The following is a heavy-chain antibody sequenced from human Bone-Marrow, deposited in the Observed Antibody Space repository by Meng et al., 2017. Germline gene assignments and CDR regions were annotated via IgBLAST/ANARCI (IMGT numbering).Heavy chain of an antibody. Sequence: SQTLSLTCTVSGGSISSNYWSWIRQPPGKGLEWIGYIYYSGSTNYNPSLKSRVTISVDTSKNQFSLTLSAVTAADTAVYYFASVSFWGCYRPRAFDIWGQGTMVTVSS. J-gene: IGHJ3*02. D-gene: IGHD3-16*02. CDR3: ASVSFWGCYRPRAFDI. CDR1: GGSISSNY. V-gene: IGHV4-59*01. CDR2: IYYSGST.